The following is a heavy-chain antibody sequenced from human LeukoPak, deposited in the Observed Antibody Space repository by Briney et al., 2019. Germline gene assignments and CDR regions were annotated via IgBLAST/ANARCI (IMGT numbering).Heavy chain of an antibody. CDR3: ARKYGGNSYYFDY. J-gene: IGHJ4*02. Sequence: GGSLRLSCAASGFTFSSNYMSWVRQAPGKGLEWVSVIYSGGSTYYADSVKGRFTISRDNSKNTLYLQMNSLRAEDTAVYYCARKYGGNSYYFDYWGQGTLVTVSS. CDR1: GFTFSSNY. CDR2: IYSGGST. D-gene: IGHD4-23*01. V-gene: IGHV3-66*02.